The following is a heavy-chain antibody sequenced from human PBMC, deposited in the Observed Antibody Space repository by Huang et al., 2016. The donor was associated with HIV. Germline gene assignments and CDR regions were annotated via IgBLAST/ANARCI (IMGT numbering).Heavy chain of an antibody. V-gene: IGHV3-7*01. CDR1: GFTFSSYW. CDR3: TRTVAVAGRPNWFDP. Sequence: EVQVVESGGDLVQPGGSLRLSCAASGFTFSSYWMSWVRQPAGKGLEWVANIKKDGSRKYYVDAVKGRFTISRDNANNSLYLQMNSLRAEDTAVYYCTRTVAVAGRPNWFDPWGQGTLVTVSS. CDR2: IKKDGSRK. D-gene: IGHD6-19*01. J-gene: IGHJ5*02.